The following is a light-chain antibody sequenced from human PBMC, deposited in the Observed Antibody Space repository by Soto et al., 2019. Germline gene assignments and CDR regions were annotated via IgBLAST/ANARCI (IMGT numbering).Light chain of an antibody. CDR1: QSLGSNY. V-gene: IGKV3-20*01. CDR3: QLLGSSPPRYT. CDR2: GTS. J-gene: IGKJ2*01. Sequence: EIVLTQSPGTLSLSPGERATLSCRASQSLGSNYLAWYQQRPGQAPRRLIYGTSTRTTVIPDRFSGSGSGTGFTLTISRLEPEDFAVYYCQLLGSSPPRYTFGQGTKLEI.